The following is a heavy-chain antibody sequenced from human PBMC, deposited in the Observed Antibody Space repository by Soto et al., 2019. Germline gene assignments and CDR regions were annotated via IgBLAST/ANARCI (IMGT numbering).Heavy chain of an antibody. CDR2: IYYSGST. CDR3: AAGYSYGYYYYYYGMDV. D-gene: IGHD5-18*01. Sequence: PSETLSLTCTVSGGSISSSSYYWGWIRQPPGKGLEWIGSIYYSGSTYYNPSLKSRVTISVDTSKNQFSLKLSSVTAADTAVYYCAAGYSYGYYYYYYGMDVWGQGTTVTVSS. V-gene: IGHV4-39*01. J-gene: IGHJ6*02. CDR1: GGSISSSSYY.